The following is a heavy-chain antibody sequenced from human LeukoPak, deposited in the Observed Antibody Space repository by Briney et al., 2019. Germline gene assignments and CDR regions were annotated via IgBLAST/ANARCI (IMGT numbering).Heavy chain of an antibody. V-gene: IGHV4-39*07. J-gene: IGHJ4*02. D-gene: IGHD2-21*02. Sequence: SETLSLTCTVSDGSISSSSYYWGWIRQPPGKGLEWIGSIYYSGRTYYNPSLKSRVTMSVDTSKNQFSLKLSSVTAADTAVYYCAGRDYYFDYWGQGTLVTVSS. CDR3: AGRDYYFDY. CDR1: DGSISSSSYY. CDR2: IYYSGRT.